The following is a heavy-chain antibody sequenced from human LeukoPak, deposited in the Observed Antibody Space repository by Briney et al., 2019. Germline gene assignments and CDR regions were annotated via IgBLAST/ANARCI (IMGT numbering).Heavy chain of an antibody. J-gene: IGHJ4*02. Sequence: GGSLRLSCAASGFTFDDYGMSWVRQPPGKGLEWVSAINWNGGSTGYRESVKGRFTISRDNAKNALFLQMNSLRAEDTALYYCATDSSRELPLYSGQGTLVT. V-gene: IGHV3-20*04. CDR1: GFTFDDYG. D-gene: IGHD1-26*01. CDR3: ATDSSRELPLY. CDR2: INWNGGST.